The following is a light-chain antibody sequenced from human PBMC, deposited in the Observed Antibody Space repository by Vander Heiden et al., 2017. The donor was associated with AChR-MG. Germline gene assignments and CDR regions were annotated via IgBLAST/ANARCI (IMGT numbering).Light chain of an antibody. V-gene: IGLV3-9*01. CDR3: QVWDRSTGV. CDR2: RDR. Sequence: SYELTQPLSVSVALGQTARITCGGDNIVSKNVHWYQQKPGQAPVVVIYRDRNRPSGIPERFSGSISGNTATLTISRVQAGDEADYYCQVWDRSTGVFGGGTKLTGL. J-gene: IGLJ2*01. CDR1: NIVSKN.